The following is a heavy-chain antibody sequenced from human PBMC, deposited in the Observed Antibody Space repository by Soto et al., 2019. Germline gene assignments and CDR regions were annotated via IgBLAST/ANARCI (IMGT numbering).Heavy chain of an antibody. Sequence: GGSLRLSCAASGFTFSSYGMHWVRQAPGKGLEWVAVISYDGSNKYYADSVKGRFTISRDNSKNTLYLQMNSLRAEDTAVYYCAKTYGDYGVYQSYYYYYMDVWGKGTTVTVSS. CDR2: ISYDGSNK. D-gene: IGHD4-17*01. J-gene: IGHJ6*03. CDR1: GFTFSSYG. V-gene: IGHV3-30*18. CDR3: AKTYGDYGVYQSYYYYYMDV.